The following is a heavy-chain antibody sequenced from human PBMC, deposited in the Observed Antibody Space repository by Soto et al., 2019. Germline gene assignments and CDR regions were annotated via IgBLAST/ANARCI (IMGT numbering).Heavy chain of an antibody. CDR2: ISSSSSYI. V-gene: IGHV3-21*01. Sequence: GGSLRLSCAASGFTFSSYSRNWVRQAPGKGLEWVSSISSSSSYIYYADSVKGRFTISRDNAKNSLYLQMNSLRAEDTAVYYCARDLQYYDFWSGFDYWGQGTVVTVYS. CDR1: GFTFSSYS. J-gene: IGHJ4*02. CDR3: ARDLQYYDFWSGFDY. D-gene: IGHD3-3*01.